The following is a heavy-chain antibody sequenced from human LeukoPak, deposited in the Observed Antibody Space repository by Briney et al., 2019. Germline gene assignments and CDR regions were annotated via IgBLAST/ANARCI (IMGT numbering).Heavy chain of an antibody. V-gene: IGHV4-34*01. Sequence: PSETLSLTCAVYGVSFSGYYWSWIRQPPGKGLEWIGEINHSGSTNYNPSLKSRVTISVDTSKNQFSLKLSSVTAADTAVYYCARWRGYYSDYWGQGTLVTVSS. J-gene: IGHJ4*02. D-gene: IGHD3-3*01. CDR1: GVSFSGYY. CDR3: ARWRGYYSDY. CDR2: INHSGST.